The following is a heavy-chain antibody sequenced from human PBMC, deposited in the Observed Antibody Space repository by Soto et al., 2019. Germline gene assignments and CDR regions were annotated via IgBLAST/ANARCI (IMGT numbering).Heavy chain of an antibody. CDR1: GGSFSDYY. V-gene: IGHV4-34*02. D-gene: IGHD3-3*01. CDR2: INHRGST. CDR3: ARHYRGFYIDP. J-gene: IGHJ5*02. Sequence: QVQLQQWGAGLLKPSETLFLTCAVSGGSFSDYYWTWIRQPPGKGLEWIGEINHRGSTHYNPSLQSRATISVHRSQNRFSLMLTSATAADKAVYYCARHYRGFYIDPWGQGVLVTVPS.